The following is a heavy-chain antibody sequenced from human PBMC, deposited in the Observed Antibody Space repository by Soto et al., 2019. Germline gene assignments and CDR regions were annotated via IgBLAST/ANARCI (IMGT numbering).Heavy chain of an antibody. D-gene: IGHD4-17*01. CDR2: IYYSGST. J-gene: IGHJ6*02. CDR1: GGSISSGDYY. CDR3: AREEMTTVVKGSSYYGMDV. Sequence: QVQLQESGPGLVKPSQTLSLTCTVSGGSISSGDYYWSWIRQPPGKGLEWIGYIYYSGSTYYNPSLNRRVTISVDTSKNQFSLKLSSVTAAATAVYYCAREEMTTVVKGSSYYGMDVWGQGTTVTVSS. V-gene: IGHV4-30-4*01.